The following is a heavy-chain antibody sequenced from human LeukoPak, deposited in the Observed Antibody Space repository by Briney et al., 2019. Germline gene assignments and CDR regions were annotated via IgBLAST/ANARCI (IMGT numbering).Heavy chain of an antibody. V-gene: IGHV4-38-2*01. CDR1: GYSISSGYY. Sequence: SETLSLTCAVSGYSISSGYYWGWIRQPPGKGLEWIGSIYHSGSTYYNPSLKSRVTISVDTSKNQFSLKLSSVTAADTAVYYCARHSPLKNAFDIWGQGTMVTVSS. J-gene: IGHJ3*02. CDR2: IYHSGST. CDR3: ARHSPLKNAFDI.